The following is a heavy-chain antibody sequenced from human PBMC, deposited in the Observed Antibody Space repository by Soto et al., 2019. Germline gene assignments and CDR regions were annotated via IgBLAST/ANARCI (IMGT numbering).Heavy chain of an antibody. V-gene: IGHV1-69*06. J-gene: IGHJ3*01. Sequence: QVQLVQSGAEVKKPGSSVKVSCEASGGTFSNYVMSWLRQAPGQGPEWMGGISPIYDAANYARKFQGRVTMTADKSTSTAYLELIGLKSEDSAIYYCARYWTAGTFYGAFDVWGQGTMVIVSP. CDR1: GGTFSNYV. D-gene: IGHD2-8*02. CDR2: ISPIYDAA. CDR3: ARYWTAGTFYGAFDV.